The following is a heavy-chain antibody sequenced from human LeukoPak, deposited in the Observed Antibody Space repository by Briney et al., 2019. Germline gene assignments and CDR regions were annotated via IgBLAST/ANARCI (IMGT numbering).Heavy chain of an antibody. CDR3: ARESSGSSRPFDY. CDR1: GXTFSTYD. Sequence: GGSLRLSCAASGXTFSTYDMHWVRQAPGKGLEWVAVIWYVGSNKYYADSVKGRFTISRDNSKNTLYLQMNSLRAEDTAVYYCARESSGSSRPFDYWGQGTLVTVSS. CDR2: IWYVGSNK. D-gene: IGHD6-13*01. V-gene: IGHV3-33*01. J-gene: IGHJ4*02.